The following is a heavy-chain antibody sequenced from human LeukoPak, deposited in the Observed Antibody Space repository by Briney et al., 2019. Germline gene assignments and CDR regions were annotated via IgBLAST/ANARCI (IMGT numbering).Heavy chain of an antibody. D-gene: IGHD3-22*01. V-gene: IGHV5-51*01. J-gene: IGHJ1*01. CDR1: RYSLSRHC. CDR2: IYPRDSRT. Sequence: GESLRILSWRSRYSLSRHCIARGRQMPGKGLEWMGVIYPRDSRTTYSPSFQDQVTISADKSISTAYLQWTSLKASDSARYTRARPQSVITSIPKYWGPGTLVTVSS. CDR3: ARPQSVITSIPKY.